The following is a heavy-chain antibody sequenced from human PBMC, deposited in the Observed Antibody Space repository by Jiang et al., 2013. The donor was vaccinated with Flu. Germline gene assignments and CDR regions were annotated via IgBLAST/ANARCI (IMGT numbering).Heavy chain of an antibody. Sequence: VQLVESGGGLVQPGGSLRLSCAASGFTFSNYAMSWVRQAPGKGLEWVSALIGSGGSTYYSDSVKGRFTISRDNSKNTMYLQMNSLRAEDTAVYYCAKKLSAVPGPDAFDAVGPRDSSVTVS. CDR3: AKKLSAVPGPDAFDA. D-gene: IGHD6-19*01. J-gene: IGHJ3*01. CDR1: GFTFSNYA. V-gene: IGHV3-23*04. CDR2: LIGSGGST.